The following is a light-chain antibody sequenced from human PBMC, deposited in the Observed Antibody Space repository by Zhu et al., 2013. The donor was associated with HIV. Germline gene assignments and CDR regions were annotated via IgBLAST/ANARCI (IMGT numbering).Light chain of an antibody. V-gene: IGKV3-15*01. CDR3: QQRSNWPPYT. CDR2: GAS. Sequence: EIVMTQSPATLSLSPGERATLSCRASQTVNTNLAWYQQKFGQPPSLLIYGASTRATGVPARFSGSGSGTEFTLTISSLEPEDFAVYYCQQRSNWPPYTFGQGTKLEIK. CDR1: QTVNTN. J-gene: IGKJ2*01.